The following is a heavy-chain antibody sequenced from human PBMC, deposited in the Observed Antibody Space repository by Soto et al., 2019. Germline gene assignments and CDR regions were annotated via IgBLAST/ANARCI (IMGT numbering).Heavy chain of an antibody. D-gene: IGHD6-19*01. CDR1: GATFKFYG. J-gene: IGHJ4*01. CDR2: VAPHSGTA. V-gene: IGHV1-69*13. Sequence: SVKVSCKSSGATFKFYGISWVSQAPGEVLEWMGGVAPHSGTATYARKFQGRLTVTADESSITSHIDLSSLTSEDTAIYYCARRPGQWLYHLAYWTQGSLLTVSS. CDR3: ARRPGQWLYHLAY.